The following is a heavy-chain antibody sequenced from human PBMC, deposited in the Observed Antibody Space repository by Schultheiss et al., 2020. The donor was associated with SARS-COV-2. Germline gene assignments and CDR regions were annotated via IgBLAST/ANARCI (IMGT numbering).Heavy chain of an antibody. D-gene: IGHD6-19*01. CDR3: ARLYSSGWYAGSWFDP. CDR2: IYYSGST. Sequence: SETLSLTCTVSGGSISSYYWSWIRQPPGKGLEWIGYIYYSGSTYYNPSLKSRVTMSVDTSKNQFSLKLSSVTAADTAVYYCARLYSSGWYAGSWFDPWGQGTLVTVSS. CDR1: GGSISSYY. J-gene: IGHJ5*02. V-gene: IGHV4-59*12.